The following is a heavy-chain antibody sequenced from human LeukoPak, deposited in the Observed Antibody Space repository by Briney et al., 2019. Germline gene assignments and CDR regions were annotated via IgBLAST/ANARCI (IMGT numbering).Heavy chain of an antibody. CDR3: ARQYSSGYHDY. J-gene: IGHJ4*02. Sequence: SETLSLTCTVSGGSISSSGYYWAWIRQPPGKGLEWIGCIYYTGSTYYSPSRKSRVTISVDTSTNQFSLKLSSVTAADTAVFYCARQYSSGYHDYWGQGTLVTVSS. V-gene: IGHV4-39*01. CDR2: IYYTGST. D-gene: IGHD3-22*01. CDR1: GGSISSSGYY.